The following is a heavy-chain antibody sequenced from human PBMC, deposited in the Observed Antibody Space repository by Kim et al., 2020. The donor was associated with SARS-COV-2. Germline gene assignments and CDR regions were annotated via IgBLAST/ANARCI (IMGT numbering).Heavy chain of an antibody. CDR3: VKGTVRGVGWFDP. J-gene: IGHJ5*02. D-gene: IGHD3-10*01. CDR1: GFTFSSYA. Sequence: GGSLRLSCSASGFTFSSYAMHWVRQAPGKGLEYVSAISSNGGSTYYADSVKGRFTISRDNSKNTLYLQMSSLRAEDTAVYYCVKGTVRGVGWFDPWGQGTLVTVSS. CDR2: ISSNGGST. V-gene: IGHV3-64D*09.